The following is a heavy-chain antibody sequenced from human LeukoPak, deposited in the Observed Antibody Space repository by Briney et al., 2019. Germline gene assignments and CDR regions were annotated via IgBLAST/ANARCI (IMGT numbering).Heavy chain of an antibody. CDR2: IDPTDSYT. CDR3: ARQAVDYYYGMDV. D-gene: IGHD6-25*01. V-gene: IGHV5-10-1*01. CDR1: GSIFTTYW. Sequence: GESLRISCKGSGSIFTTYWISWVRQMPGKGLEWMGRIDPTDSYTNYSPSFQGHVTMSADRSISTAYLQWSSLKASDTALYYCARQAVDYYYGMDVWGQGTTVTVSS. J-gene: IGHJ6*02.